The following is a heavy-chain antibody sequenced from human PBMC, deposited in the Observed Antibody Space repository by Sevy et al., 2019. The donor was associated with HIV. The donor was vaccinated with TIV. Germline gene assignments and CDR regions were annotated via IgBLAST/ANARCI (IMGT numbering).Heavy chain of an antibody. Sequence: ATVKVSCKTSGYTFTDYYMHWVGQAPGQGLEWMGRINPNSRGTNYTQEFQGRVTMTRDTSISTAYMELTRLKSDDTAVYYCAREATHQVYATARLLAYFDLWGRGTTVTVSS. CDR3: AREATHQVYATARLLAYFDL. J-gene: IGHJ2*01. D-gene: IGHD2-8*01. CDR1: GYTFTDYY. V-gene: IGHV1-2*06. CDR2: INPNSRGT.